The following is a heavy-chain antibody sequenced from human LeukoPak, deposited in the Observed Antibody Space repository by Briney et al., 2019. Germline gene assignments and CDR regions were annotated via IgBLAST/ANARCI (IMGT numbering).Heavy chain of an antibody. V-gene: IGHV3-48*03. J-gene: IGHJ4*02. Sequence: GGSLRLSCAASGFTFSSYEMNWVRQAPGKGLEWVSYMSSSGTKIYYADSVKGRFTISRDNSKDTLYLQMNSLTAEDTALYYCANGDSSGWYDGFIDYWGQGTLVTVSS. CDR1: GFTFSSYE. CDR2: MSSSGTKI. D-gene: IGHD6-19*01. CDR3: ANGDSSGWYDGFIDY.